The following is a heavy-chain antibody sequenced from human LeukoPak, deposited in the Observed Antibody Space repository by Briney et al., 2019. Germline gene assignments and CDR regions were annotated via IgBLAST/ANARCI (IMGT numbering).Heavy chain of an antibody. V-gene: IGHV4-59*08. D-gene: IGHD1-1*01. J-gene: IGHJ3*02. Sequence: PSETLSLTCTVPGGSISGYFWSWIRQSPGKGLEWIGYIYYIGSTKYNPSLKSRVTISVDTSKNQFSLKVKSVTAADTAVYHCARLNQLERFDAFDIWGQGTMVTVSS. CDR2: IYYIGST. CDR3: ARLNQLERFDAFDI. CDR1: GGSISGYF.